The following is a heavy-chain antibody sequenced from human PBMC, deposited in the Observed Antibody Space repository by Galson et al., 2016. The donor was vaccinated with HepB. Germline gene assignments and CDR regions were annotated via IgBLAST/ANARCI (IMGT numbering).Heavy chain of an antibody. Sequence: SLRLSCAASGFTVSTNYMSWVRQAPGKGLEWVSVIYGGGSTTHADSGKGRFTISRHNSKNTLYLQMNSLRTEDTAVYYCARPLPNVGYGMDVWGQGTTVTVSS. CDR3: ARPLPNVGYGMDV. V-gene: IGHV3-53*04. CDR2: IYGGGST. CDR1: GFTVSTNY. J-gene: IGHJ6*02. D-gene: IGHD2-15*01.